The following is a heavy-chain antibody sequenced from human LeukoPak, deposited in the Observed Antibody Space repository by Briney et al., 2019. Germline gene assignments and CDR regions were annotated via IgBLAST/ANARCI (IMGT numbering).Heavy chain of an antibody. Sequence: PSETLSLTCTVSGGSFSAYYWTWIRQPPGKGLEWIGEINHSGSTNYNPSLKSRVTISVDTSKNQFSLKLSSVTAADTAVYYCARAAAGGYYYYYGMDVWGQGTTVTVSS. D-gene: IGHD6-13*01. V-gene: IGHV4-34*01. CDR2: INHSGST. CDR1: GGSFSAYY. J-gene: IGHJ6*02. CDR3: ARAAAGGYYYYYGMDV.